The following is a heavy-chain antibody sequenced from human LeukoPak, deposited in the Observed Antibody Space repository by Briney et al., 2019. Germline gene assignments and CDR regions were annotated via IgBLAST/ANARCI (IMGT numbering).Heavy chain of an antibody. Sequence: GSLRLSCAASGSTFSSYAMSWVRQAPGKGLEWVGEINHSGSTNYNPSLKSRVTISVDTSKNQFSLKLSSVTAADTAVYYCAGDGGSNYEYWGQGTLVTVSS. J-gene: IGHJ4*02. V-gene: IGHV4-34*08. CDR1: GSTFSSYA. CDR3: AGDGGSNYEY. D-gene: IGHD4-11*01. CDR2: INHSGST.